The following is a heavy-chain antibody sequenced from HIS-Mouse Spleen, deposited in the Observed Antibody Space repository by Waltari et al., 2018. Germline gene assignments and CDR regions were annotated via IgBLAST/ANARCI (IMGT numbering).Heavy chain of an antibody. CDR1: GGSISSSSYY. D-gene: IGHD6-13*01. CDR2: IYYSGRT. Sequence: QLQLQESGPGLVKPSETLSLTFTVSGGSISSSSYYLGWIRQPPGKGLEWIGSIYYSGRTYYNPSLKSRVTISVDKSKNQLSLKLRFVTAADTAVYYCARSALAAAAFFDYWGQGTLVTVSS. V-gene: IGHV4-39*07. J-gene: IGHJ4*02. CDR3: ARSALAAAAFFDY.